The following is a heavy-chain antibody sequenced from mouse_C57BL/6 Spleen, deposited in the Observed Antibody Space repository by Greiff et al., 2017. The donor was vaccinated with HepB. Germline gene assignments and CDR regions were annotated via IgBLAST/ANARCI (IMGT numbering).Heavy chain of an antibody. CDR3: ARGDDYTYLLDY. V-gene: IGHV1-52*01. CDR1: GYTFTSYW. CDR2: IDPSDSET. J-gene: IGHJ2*01. Sequence: QVQLQQPGAELVRPGSSVKLSCKASGYTFTSYWMHWVKQRPIQGLEWIGNIDPSDSETHYNQKFKDKATLTVDKSSSTAYMQLSSLTSEDSAVYYCARGDDYTYLLDYWGQGTTLTVSS. D-gene: IGHD2-4*01.